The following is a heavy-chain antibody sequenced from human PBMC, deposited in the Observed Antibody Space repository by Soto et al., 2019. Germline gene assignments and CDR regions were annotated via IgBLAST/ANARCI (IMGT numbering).Heavy chain of an antibody. CDR3: ARWRTYGSGSYRGVYFDY. D-gene: IGHD3-10*01. CDR1: GGSISSGGYY. Sequence: SETLSLTCTVSGGSISSGGYYWSWIRQHPGKGLEWIGYIYYSGSTYYNPSLKSRVTISVDTSKNQFSLKLSSVTAADTAVYYCARWRTYGSGSYRGVYFDYWGQGTLVTVSS. V-gene: IGHV4-31*03. J-gene: IGHJ4*02. CDR2: IYYSGST.